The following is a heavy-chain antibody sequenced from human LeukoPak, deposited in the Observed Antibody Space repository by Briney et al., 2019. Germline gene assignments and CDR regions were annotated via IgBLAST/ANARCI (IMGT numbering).Heavy chain of an antibody. J-gene: IGHJ4*02. CDR3: ARERYSSSDFDY. CDR2: ITDRGVST. V-gene: IGHV3-48*03. Sequence: PGGSLRLSCTGSGFSFNTYEMSWVRQAPGKGLEWISYITDRGVSTDHADSVKGRFTISRDNAKNSLYLQMNSLRAEDTAVYYCARERYSSSDFDYWGQGTLVTVSS. CDR1: GFSFNTYE. D-gene: IGHD6-6*01.